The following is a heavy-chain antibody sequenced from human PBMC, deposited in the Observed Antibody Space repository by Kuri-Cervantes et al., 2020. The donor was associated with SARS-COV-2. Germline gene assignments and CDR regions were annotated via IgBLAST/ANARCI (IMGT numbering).Heavy chain of an antibody. V-gene: IGHV3-48*01. CDR1: GFTFSSYS. J-gene: IGHJ4*02. D-gene: IGHD2-21*01. Sequence: GESLKISCAASGFTFSSYSMNWVRQAPGKGLEWVSYISSSSSTIYYADSVKGRFTISRDNAKNSLYLQMNSLRAEDTAVYYCARGRCDFDYWGQGTLVTVSS. CDR2: ISSSSSTI. CDR3: ARGRCDFDY.